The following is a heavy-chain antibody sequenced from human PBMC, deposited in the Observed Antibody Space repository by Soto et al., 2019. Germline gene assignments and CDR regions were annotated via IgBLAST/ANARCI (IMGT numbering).Heavy chain of an antibody. J-gene: IGHJ6*02. D-gene: IGHD6-13*01. CDR1: GGTFSSYS. CDR2: IIPIFGTA. CDR3: ARTDAAATYYYYGMDV. Sequence: VASVKVSCKASGGTFSSYSISWVRQAPGQGLEWMGGIIPIFGTANYAQKFQGRVTITADESTSTAYMELSSLRSEDTAVYYCARTDAAATYYYYGMDVWGQVSTLT. V-gene: IGHV1-69*13.